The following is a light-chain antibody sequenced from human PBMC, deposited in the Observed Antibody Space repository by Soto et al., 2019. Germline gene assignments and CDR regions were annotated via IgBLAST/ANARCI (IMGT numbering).Light chain of an antibody. V-gene: IGLV1-44*01. CDR2: NNN. CDR3: AAWDDSLNPLV. J-gene: IGLJ1*01. CDR1: SSNIGSNT. Sequence: QSVLTQPPSASGTPGQRVTISCSGSSSNIGSNTVNWYQQLPGTAPKLLIYNNNQRPSGVPDRFSGSKSGTSASLAISGLQSEDEADYYCAAWDDSLNPLVFGTGIKLTVL.